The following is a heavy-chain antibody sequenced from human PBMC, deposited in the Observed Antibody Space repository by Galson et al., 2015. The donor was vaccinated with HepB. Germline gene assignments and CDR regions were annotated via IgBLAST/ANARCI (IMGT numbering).Heavy chain of an antibody. Sequence: SLRLSCAASGFTFSSYAMHWVRQAPGKGLEWVAVISYDGSNKYYADSVKGRFTISRDNSKNTLYLQMNSLRAEDTAVYYCARGPERGYQGWFDPWGQGTLVTVSS. CDR1: GFTFSSYA. V-gene: IGHV3-30*04. D-gene: IGHD2-15*01. CDR3: ARGPERGYQGWFDP. CDR2: ISYDGSNK. J-gene: IGHJ5*02.